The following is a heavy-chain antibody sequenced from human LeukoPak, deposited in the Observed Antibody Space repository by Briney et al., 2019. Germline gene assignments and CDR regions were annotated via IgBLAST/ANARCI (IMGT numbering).Heavy chain of an antibody. Sequence: GGSLRLSCAASGFTFSSYGMHWVRQAPGKGLEWVAFIRYDGSNKYYADSVKGRFTISRGNSKNTLYLQMNSLRAEDTAVYYCAKVVVPAATAEVYYYYYMDVWGKGTTVTISS. V-gene: IGHV3-30*02. D-gene: IGHD2-2*01. J-gene: IGHJ6*03. CDR2: IRYDGSNK. CDR3: AKVVVPAATAEVYYYYYMDV. CDR1: GFTFSSYG.